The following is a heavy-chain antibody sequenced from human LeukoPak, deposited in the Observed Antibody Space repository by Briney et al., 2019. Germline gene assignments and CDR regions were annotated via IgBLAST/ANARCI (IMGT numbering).Heavy chain of an antibody. CDR2: ISAYNGNT. V-gene: IGHV1-18*01. Sequence: VASVKVSCKASCYTFTSYGISWVRQAPGQGLEWMGWISAYNGNTNYAQKLQGRVTMTTDTSTSTAYMELRSLRSDDTAVYYCARGAGYFDWLLAYYFDYWGQGTLVTVSS. CDR3: ARGAGYFDWLLAYYFDY. CDR1: CYTFTSYG. D-gene: IGHD3-9*01. J-gene: IGHJ4*02.